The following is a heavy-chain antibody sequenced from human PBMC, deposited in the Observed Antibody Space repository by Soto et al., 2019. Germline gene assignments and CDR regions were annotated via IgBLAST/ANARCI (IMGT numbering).Heavy chain of an antibody. J-gene: IGHJ6*03. V-gene: IGHV3-23*01. D-gene: IGHD3-9*01. CDR3: ARDSPAVHYDILTGYYDYYMDV. CDR2: ISGSGGST. Sequence: GGSLRLSCAASGFTFSSYAMSWVRQAPGKGLEWVSAISGSGGSTYYADSVKGRFTISRDNSKNTLYLQMNSLRAEDTAVYHCARDSPAVHYDILTGYYDYYMDVWGKGTTVTVSS. CDR1: GFTFSSYA.